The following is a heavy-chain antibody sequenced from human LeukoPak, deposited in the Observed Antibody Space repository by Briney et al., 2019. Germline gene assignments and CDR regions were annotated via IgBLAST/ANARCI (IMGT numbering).Heavy chain of an antibody. CDR1: GFTFSSYW. CDR3: ARAFYYGWGPYAP. D-gene: IGHD3-10*01. V-gene: IGHV3-74*01. CDR2: INIDGSST. J-gene: IGHJ5*02. Sequence: PGGSLRLSCAASGFTFSSYWMHWVRQAPGKGLVWVSRINIDGSSTNYADSVKGRFTISRDNAKNTLYLQMNSRRAEDTAVYYCARAFYYGWGPYAPGGQGPLVTVS.